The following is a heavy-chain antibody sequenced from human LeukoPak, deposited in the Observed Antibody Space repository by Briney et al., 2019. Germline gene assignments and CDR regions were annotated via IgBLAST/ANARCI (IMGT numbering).Heavy chain of an antibody. Sequence: AGEPLKISCKASGYSFTSYWIGWVRQMHGKGLEWMGIIDPSDSETRYTPSFQGQVTISVDKSLTTADLQWNSLKASDTAMYYCARQTAMGRSGDYWGQGTLVTVSS. CDR3: ARQTAMGRSGDY. CDR1: GYSFTSYW. CDR2: IDPSDSET. J-gene: IGHJ4*02. D-gene: IGHD5-18*01. V-gene: IGHV5-51*01.